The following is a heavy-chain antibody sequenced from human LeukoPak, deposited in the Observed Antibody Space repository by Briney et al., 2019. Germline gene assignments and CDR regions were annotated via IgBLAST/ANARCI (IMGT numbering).Heavy chain of an antibody. Sequence: SETPSLTCTVSGGSISSYYWSWIRQPPGKGLEWIGYIYYSGSTNYNPSLKSRVTISVDTSKNQFSLKLSSVTAADTAVYYCARSTELWFGELLWGYFDYWGQGTLVTVSS. CDR1: GGSISSYY. CDR2: IYYSGST. V-gene: IGHV4-59*01. CDR3: ARSTELWFGELLWGYFDY. J-gene: IGHJ4*02. D-gene: IGHD3-10*01.